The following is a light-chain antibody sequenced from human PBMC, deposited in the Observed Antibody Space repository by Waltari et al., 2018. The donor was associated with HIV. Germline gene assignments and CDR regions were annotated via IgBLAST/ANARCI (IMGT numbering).Light chain of an antibody. CDR2: EVS. Sequence: QSVLTQPASVSGSPGQSVTISCTGTSSDFGFDNYVSWYQQYPRKAPALIIYEVSSRPSGVSDRFSGSKSGNTASLTIAGLQNEDEADYFCTSYTTSDTLRFGGGTKVTVL. CDR1: SSDFGFDNY. CDR3: TSYTTSDTLR. V-gene: IGLV2-14*03. J-gene: IGLJ3*02.